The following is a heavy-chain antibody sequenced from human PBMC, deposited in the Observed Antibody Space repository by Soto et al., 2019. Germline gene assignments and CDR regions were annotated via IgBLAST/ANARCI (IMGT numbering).Heavy chain of an antibody. Sequence: XXTLSLPCTVSGGSISSYYWGWILQPPGKGLEWIGYIYYSGSTNYNPSLKSRVTISVDTSKNQFSLKLSSVTAADTAVYYCAREADSGYDFDYWGQGTLVTVSS. CDR3: AREADSGYDFDY. V-gene: IGHV4-59*01. CDR1: GGSISSYY. J-gene: IGHJ4*02. D-gene: IGHD5-12*01. CDR2: IYYSGST.